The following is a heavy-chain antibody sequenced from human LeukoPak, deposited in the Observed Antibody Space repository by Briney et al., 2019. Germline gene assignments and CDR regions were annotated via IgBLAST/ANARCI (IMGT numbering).Heavy chain of an antibody. CDR3: ASGSGSYYRIDY. J-gene: IGHJ4*02. V-gene: IGHV3-30*04. CDR2: ISYDGSIK. Sequence: AGGSLRLSCAASGFTFSSYAMHWVRQAPGKGLEWVAIISYDGSIKYYADSVKGRFTISRDNSKNTLYLQINSLRAEDTAVYYCASGSGSYYRIDYWGQGTLVTVSS. D-gene: IGHD3-10*01. CDR1: GFTFSSYA.